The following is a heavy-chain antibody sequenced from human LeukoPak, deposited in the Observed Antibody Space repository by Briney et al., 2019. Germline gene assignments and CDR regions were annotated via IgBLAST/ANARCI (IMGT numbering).Heavy chain of an antibody. V-gene: IGHV1-2*06. J-gene: IGHJ4*02. Sequence: ASVKVSCKASGYTFTAYYMHWVRQAPGRGLEGMGLINPNSVDTNYAQKFQGRVTMTRDTSISTAYRELSKLRSDDTAVYYCARVRGGGGNDYWGQGTLVTVSS. CDR2: INPNSVDT. D-gene: IGHD4-23*01. CDR1: GYTFTAYY. CDR3: ARVRGGGGNDY.